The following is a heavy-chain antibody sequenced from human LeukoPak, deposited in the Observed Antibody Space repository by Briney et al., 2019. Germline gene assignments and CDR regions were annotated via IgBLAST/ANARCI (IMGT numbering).Heavy chain of an antibody. V-gene: IGHV3-21*01. CDR2: ISSSSSYI. D-gene: IGHD2-2*01. CDR3: ARGLGYCSSTSCPNNWFDP. CDR1: GFTFSSYS. J-gene: IGHJ5*02. Sequence: GGSLRLSCAASGFTFSSYSMNWVRQAPGKGLEWVSSISSSSSYIYYADSVKGRFTISRDNAKNSLYLQMNSLRAEDTAVYYCARGLGYCSSTSCPNNWFDPWGQGTLVTVSS.